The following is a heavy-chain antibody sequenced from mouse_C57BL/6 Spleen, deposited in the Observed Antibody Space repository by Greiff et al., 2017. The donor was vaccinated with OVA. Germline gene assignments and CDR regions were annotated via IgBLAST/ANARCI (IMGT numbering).Heavy chain of an antibody. J-gene: IGHJ2*01. D-gene: IGHD2-2*01. CDR2: ISYDGST. CDR3: ARDGYYSDY. V-gene: IGHV3-6*01. CDR1: GYSFTSGYY. Sequence: ESGPGLVKPSPSLSLTCSVTGYSFTSGYYWYLLRQFPGSQLEWMGYISYDGSTNYNPTLKNRFSISRDTSKNQFFLKLNSVTTEDTATYYCARDGYYSDYWGQGTTLTVSS.